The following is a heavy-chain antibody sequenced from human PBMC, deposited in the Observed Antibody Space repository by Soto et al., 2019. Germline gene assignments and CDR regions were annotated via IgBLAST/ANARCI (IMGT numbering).Heavy chain of an antibody. CDR3: AVGGVGYYYHMDV. D-gene: IGHD1-26*01. V-gene: IGHV3-30*03. CDR2: ISYDGSNK. Sequence: HPGGSLRLSCAASGFTFSSYGMHWVRQAPGKGLEWVAVISYDGSNKYYADSVKGRFTISRDNSKNTLYLQMNSLRAEDTAVYYCAVGGVGYYYHMDVWGKGTTVTVSS. CDR1: GFTFSSYG. J-gene: IGHJ6*03.